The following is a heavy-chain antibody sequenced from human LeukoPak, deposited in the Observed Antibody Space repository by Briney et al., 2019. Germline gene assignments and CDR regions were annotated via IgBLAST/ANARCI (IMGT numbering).Heavy chain of an antibody. V-gene: IGHV3-23*01. D-gene: IGHD2-15*01. CDR3: ASSGSRLVLNDY. CDR1: GFTFSSYA. J-gene: IGHJ4*02. CDR2: ISGSGGST. Sequence: PGGSLRLSCAASGFTFSSYAMSWVRQAPGKGLEWVSAISGSGGSTYYADSVKGRFTISRNNSKNTLYLQMNSLRAEDTAVYYCASSGSRLVLNDYWGQGTLVTVSS.